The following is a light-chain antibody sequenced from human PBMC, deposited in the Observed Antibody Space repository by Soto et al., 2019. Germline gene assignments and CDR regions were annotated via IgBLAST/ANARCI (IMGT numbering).Light chain of an antibody. CDR2: ENN. CDR3: GTWDSGLSGFV. CDR1: SSNLGNNY. J-gene: IGLJ3*02. Sequence: QSVLTQPPSVSAAPGQKVTLSCSGSSSNLGNNYVSWYQQLPGTAPKLLIYENNKRPSGIPDRFSGSKSGTSATLCITGVENGDEADYYCGTWDSGLSGFVFGGGTKLTVL. V-gene: IGLV1-51*02.